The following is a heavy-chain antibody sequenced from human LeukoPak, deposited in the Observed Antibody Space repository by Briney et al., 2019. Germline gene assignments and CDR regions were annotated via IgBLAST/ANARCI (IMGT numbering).Heavy chain of an antibody. V-gene: IGHV1-2*02. CDR3: AGGAGYSPLRGYGMDV. Sequence: ASVRVSCKASGYTFTGYYMHWVRQAPGRGLEWMGWINPNSGGTNYAQKFQGRVTMTRDTSISTAYMELSRLRSDDTAVYYCAGGAGYSPLRGYGMDVWGQGTTVTVSS. CDR2: INPNSGGT. J-gene: IGHJ6*02. D-gene: IGHD5-24*01. CDR1: GYTFTGYY.